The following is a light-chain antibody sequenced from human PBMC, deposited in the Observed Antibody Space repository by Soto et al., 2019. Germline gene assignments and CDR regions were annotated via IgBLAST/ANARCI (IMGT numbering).Light chain of an antibody. J-gene: IGKJ1*01. CDR2: GAS. CDR1: QSVSSSY. CDR3: QQYALRT. V-gene: IGKV3-20*01. Sequence: EIVLTQSPGTLSLSPGERATLSCRASQSVSSSYLAWYQQKPGQAPRLLIYGASSRATGIPDRFSGSGSGTDLTLTISRLEPEDFAVYYCQQYALRTFGQGTKVDIK.